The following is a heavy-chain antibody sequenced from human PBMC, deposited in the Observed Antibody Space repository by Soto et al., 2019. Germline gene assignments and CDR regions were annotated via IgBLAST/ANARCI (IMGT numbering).Heavy chain of an antibody. Sequence: GASVQVSCKASGGSFSTYAINWLRQAPGQGLEWMGGIIPLFGTENYAQNFQARFTFTADKSTTTAYMELRWLTSDDTAVYYCARDRGQNRGYLWGQGTLVTVSS. D-gene: IGHD5-12*01. J-gene: IGHJ4*02. CDR1: GGSFSTYA. CDR2: IIPLFGTE. V-gene: IGHV1-69*06. CDR3: ARDRGQNRGYL.